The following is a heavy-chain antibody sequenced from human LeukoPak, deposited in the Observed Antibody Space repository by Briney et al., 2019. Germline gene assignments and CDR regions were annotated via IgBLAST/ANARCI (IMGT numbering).Heavy chain of an antibody. CDR2: INHSGTT. V-gene: IGHV4-34*01. Sequence: SETLSLTCGVHGGSFSGYHWTWIRQRPGKGLEWIGDINHSGTTHYSPPLKSRVTMSVDKSNNHFSLNLHAVTAADTGVYYCARGFTTSWLWFDPWGQGILVTVSS. CDR3: ARGFTTSWLWFDP. CDR1: GGSFSGYH. J-gene: IGHJ5*02. D-gene: IGHD5-12*01.